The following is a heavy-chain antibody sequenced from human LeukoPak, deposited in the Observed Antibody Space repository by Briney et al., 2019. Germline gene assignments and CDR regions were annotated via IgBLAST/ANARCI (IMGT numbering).Heavy chain of an antibody. CDR2: ISGSGGST. D-gene: IGHD6-6*01. Sequence: GGSLRLSCAASGFTFSSYAMSWVRQAPGKGLEWVSAISGSGGSTYYADSVKGRFTISRDNSKNTLYLQMNSLRAEDTAVYYCAKDSIAARQRLYYFDYWGQGTLVTVSS. CDR1: GFTFSSYA. CDR3: AKDSIAARQRLYYFDY. J-gene: IGHJ4*02. V-gene: IGHV3-23*01.